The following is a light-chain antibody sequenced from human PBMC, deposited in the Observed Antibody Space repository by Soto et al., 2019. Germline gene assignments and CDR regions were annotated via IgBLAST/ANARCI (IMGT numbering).Light chain of an antibody. Sequence: EIVLTQSPGTLSLSPGEGATLSCRASQSVSGSYLAWYQQKPGQAPRLLIYGASTKATGVPDSFSGSYSGTDFTLTIGRLEPEDFVVYYCQQYGSSPPYTFGQGTRLEIK. J-gene: IGKJ2*01. CDR3: QQYGSSPPYT. CDR1: QSVSGSY. V-gene: IGKV3-20*01. CDR2: GAS.